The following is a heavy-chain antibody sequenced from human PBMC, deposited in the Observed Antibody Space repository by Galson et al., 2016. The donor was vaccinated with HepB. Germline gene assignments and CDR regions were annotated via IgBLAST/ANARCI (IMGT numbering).Heavy chain of an antibody. CDR3: VKGAGTIDY. J-gene: IGHJ4*02. D-gene: IGHD6-19*01. Sequence: SLRLSCAASGFTFGDYYMTWIRQAPGKGLEWVSYISTTGSNTYYADSVKGRFTISRDNAKNSLYVQMNSLRDEDTAVYYCVKGAGTIDYWGQGTLVTVSS. V-gene: IGHV3-11*04. CDR1: GFTFGDYY. CDR2: ISTTGSNT.